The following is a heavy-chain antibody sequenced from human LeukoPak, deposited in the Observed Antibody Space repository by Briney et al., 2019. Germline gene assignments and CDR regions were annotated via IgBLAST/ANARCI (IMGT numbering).Heavy chain of an antibody. CDR3: AKDLAPGNY. V-gene: IGHV3-23*01. CDR1: GFTFTSYA. Sequence: GGSLRLSCAASGFTFTSYAMTWVRQAPGKGLEWVSSISGSSDSTYYADSVKGRFTVSRDNSKSTLYLQMNSLRAEDTTVYYCAKDLAPGNYWGQGTLVSVSS. J-gene: IGHJ4*02. D-gene: IGHD1-26*01. CDR2: ISGSSDST.